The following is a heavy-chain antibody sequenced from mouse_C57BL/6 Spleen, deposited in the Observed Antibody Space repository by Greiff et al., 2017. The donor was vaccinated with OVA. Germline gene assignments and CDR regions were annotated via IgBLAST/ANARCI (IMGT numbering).Heavy chain of an antibody. CDR2: IWSGGST. J-gene: IGHJ4*01. Sequence: QVQLKESGPGLVQPSQSLSITCTASGFSLTSYGVHWVRQSPGKGLEWLGVIWSGGSTDYNAAFISRLSISKDNSKSQVFFKMNSQQADDTAIYYCARRSSLGMDYWGQGTSVTVSS. D-gene: IGHD6-2*01. V-gene: IGHV2-2*01. CDR3: ARRSSLGMDY. CDR1: GFSLTSYG.